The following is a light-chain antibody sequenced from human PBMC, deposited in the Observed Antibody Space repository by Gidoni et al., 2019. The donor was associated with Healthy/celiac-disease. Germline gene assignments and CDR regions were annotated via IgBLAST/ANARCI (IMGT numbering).Light chain of an antibody. V-gene: IGKV3-20*01. CDR2: GAS. J-gene: IGKJ1*01. CDR3: QQYGSSPWT. Sequence: VLTPSPGTLSLSPGERATLSCRASQSVSSSYLAWYQQKPGQAPRLLIYGASSRATGIPDRFSGSGSGTDFTLTISRLEPEDFAVYYCQQYGSSPWTFGQGTKVEIK. CDR1: QSVSSSY.